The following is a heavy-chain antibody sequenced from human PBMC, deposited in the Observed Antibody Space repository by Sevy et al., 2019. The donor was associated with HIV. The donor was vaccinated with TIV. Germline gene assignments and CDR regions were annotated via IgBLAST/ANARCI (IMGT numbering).Heavy chain of an antibody. Sequence: ASVKVSCKASGYTFSNYGISWVRQAPGQGLEWMGWISPFNNKTNYAQKFQGRVSLTSDTSATTAYMEVTSLRSEDTAVYYCARERVHDWGEGWFDPWGQGTLVTVSS. D-gene: IGHD2-21*01. J-gene: IGHJ5*02. V-gene: IGHV1-18*01. CDR3: ARERVHDWGEGWFDP. CDR2: ISPFNNKT. CDR1: GYTFSNYG.